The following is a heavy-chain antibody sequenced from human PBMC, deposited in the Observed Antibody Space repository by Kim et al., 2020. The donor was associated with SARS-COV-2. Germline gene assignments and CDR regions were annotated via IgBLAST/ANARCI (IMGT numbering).Heavy chain of an antibody. D-gene: IGHD3-16*01. CDR3: LGGFYLAS. CDR2: IDCGNGNT. J-gene: IGHJ4*02. CDR1: GHFFTRDS. Sequence: ASVKVSCKTSGHFFTRDSIHWVRQAPGQGLEWMGGIDCGNGNTIYSQKFQGRVTFTTDTSASTAYMELSFLRSEDSAVYYCLGGFYLASWAKGPLVTVSS. V-gene: IGHV1-3*01.